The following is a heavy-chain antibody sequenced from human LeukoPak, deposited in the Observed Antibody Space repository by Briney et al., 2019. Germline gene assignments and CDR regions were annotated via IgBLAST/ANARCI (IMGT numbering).Heavy chain of an antibody. CDR2: ISVYNGNT. CDR1: GYTFTNFG. D-gene: IGHD4-23*01. Sequence: VASVKVSCKASGYTFTNFGICWVRQAPGQGLEWMGWISVYNGNTNYAQNLQGRVTMTTDTSTSTAYMELRSLRSDDTAVYYCARGSKATVVNPVDYWGQGTLVTVPS. J-gene: IGHJ4*02. CDR3: ARGSKATVVNPVDY. V-gene: IGHV1-18*01.